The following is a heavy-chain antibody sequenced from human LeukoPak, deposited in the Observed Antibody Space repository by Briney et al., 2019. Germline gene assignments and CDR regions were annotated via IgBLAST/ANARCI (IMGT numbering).Heavy chain of an antibody. J-gene: IGHJ4*02. D-gene: IGHD6-13*01. V-gene: IGHV3-21*01. Sequence: GGSLRLSCAASGFTFTGFAMNRVRQAPGKGLEWVSSISSANTYIYYADSVTGRFTTSRENAKNSLYLQMNNLRPEDTAVYYCAREIAGHLDYWGQGTLVTVSS. CDR1: GFTFTGFA. CDR3: AREIAGHLDY. CDR2: ISSANTYI.